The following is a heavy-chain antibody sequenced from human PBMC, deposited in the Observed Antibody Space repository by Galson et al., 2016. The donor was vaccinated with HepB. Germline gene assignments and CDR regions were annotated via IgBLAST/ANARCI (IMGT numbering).Heavy chain of an antibody. CDR3: ARGPPADVNIESTKGVDY. V-gene: IGHV3-21*01. J-gene: IGHJ4*02. CDR2: INSRSTHR. CDR1: GFNINSYN. Sequence: SLRLSCAASGFNINSYNMIWVRQAPGKGLEWVSSINSRSTHRSHADSVKGRFTMSRDNANNSLILQMNSLRLEDTAVYYCARGPPADVNIESTKGVDYWGQGTLVTVSS. D-gene: IGHD5/OR15-5a*01.